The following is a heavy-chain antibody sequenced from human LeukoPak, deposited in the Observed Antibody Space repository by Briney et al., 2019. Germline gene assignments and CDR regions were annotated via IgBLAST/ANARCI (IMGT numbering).Heavy chain of an antibody. CDR1: GYTFTGYY. D-gene: IGHD2-15*01. J-gene: IGHJ4*02. V-gene: IGHV1-2*06. Sequence: GASVKVSCKASGYTFTGYYMHWVRQAPGQGLEWMGRINPNSGGTNFAQKFQGRVTMTRDTSISTAYMELSRLRSDDTAVYYCASICRGGSCYTRNFDYWGQGTLVTVFS. CDR3: ASICRGGSCYTRNFDY. CDR2: INPNSGGT.